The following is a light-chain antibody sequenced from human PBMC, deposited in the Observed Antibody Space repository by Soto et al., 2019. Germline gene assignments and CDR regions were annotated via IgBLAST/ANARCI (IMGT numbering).Light chain of an antibody. Sequence: QSALTQPASVSGSPGQSITVSCTGTTSDVGGYNYVSWYQQLPGKVPKLMIYEVTNRPSGVSTRLSGSKSGNTASLTISGLRAEDEAAYYCFSYTTSSAPYVFGTGTKVTVL. V-gene: IGLV2-14*01. CDR1: TSDVGGYNY. CDR2: EVT. J-gene: IGLJ1*01. CDR3: FSYTTSSAPYV.